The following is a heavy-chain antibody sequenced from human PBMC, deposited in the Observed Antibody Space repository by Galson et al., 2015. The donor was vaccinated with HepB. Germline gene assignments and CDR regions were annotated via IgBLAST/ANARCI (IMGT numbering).Heavy chain of an antibody. V-gene: IGHV3-23*01. Sequence: SLRLSCAASGFSFINSGMSWVRQAPGKGLEWVSVIGGIGGKSHYADSGKGGFTISRDNPKDTLFLQMNSLRAEDAAIYYCVANQYAPGSYFFFHFWGQGTLVTVSS. CDR2: IGGIGGKS. CDR3: VANQYAPGSYFFFHF. D-gene: IGHD3-10*01. J-gene: IGHJ4*02. CDR1: GFSFINSG.